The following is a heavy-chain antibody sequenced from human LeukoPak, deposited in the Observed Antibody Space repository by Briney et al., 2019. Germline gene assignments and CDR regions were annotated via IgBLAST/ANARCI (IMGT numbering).Heavy chain of an antibody. CDR3: ARAKPKNMVRGLIMRRESRYYFDY. CDR1: GFTFSTYW. J-gene: IGHJ4*02. D-gene: IGHD3-10*01. V-gene: IGHV3-7*01. Sequence: GGSLRLSCAASGFTFSTYWMSWVRQAPGKGLEWVANIKRDGSEKYYVDSLKGRFTISRDNAKNSLYLQMNSLRAEDTAVYYCARAKPKNMVRGLIMRRESRYYFDYWGQGTLVTVSS. CDR2: IKRDGSEK.